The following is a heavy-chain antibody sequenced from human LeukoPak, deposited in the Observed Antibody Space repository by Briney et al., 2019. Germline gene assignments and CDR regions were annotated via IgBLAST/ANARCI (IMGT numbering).Heavy chain of an antibody. D-gene: IGHD3-22*01. CDR3: AKPGVVIRVILDGFPKEAYYFDS. V-gene: IGHV3-23*01. CDR1: GLTLSNYG. J-gene: IGHJ4*02. CDR2: ISDSGGRT. Sequence: GGSLRLSCAVSGLTLSNYGMSWVRQAPGKGLEWVAGISDSGGRTNYADSVKGRFTISRDNPKNKLYLQMNSLRAEGPAVYFCAKPGVVIRVILDGFPKEAYYFDSWGQGAVVTVSS.